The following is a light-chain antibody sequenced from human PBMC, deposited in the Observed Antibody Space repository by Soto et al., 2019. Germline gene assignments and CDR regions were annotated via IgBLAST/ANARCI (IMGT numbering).Light chain of an antibody. Sequence: SGLTHPPSVSAAPGQKVPISCSGSSSNIGGNSVSWYQQLPGTAPKLLIYDDNKRPSGIPDRFSGSKSGTSATLGITGFQTGDEADYYCGSWDSSLSAYVFGTGTKVTVL. V-gene: IGLV1-51*01. CDR1: SSNIGGNS. CDR3: GSWDSSLSAYV. J-gene: IGLJ1*01. CDR2: DDN.